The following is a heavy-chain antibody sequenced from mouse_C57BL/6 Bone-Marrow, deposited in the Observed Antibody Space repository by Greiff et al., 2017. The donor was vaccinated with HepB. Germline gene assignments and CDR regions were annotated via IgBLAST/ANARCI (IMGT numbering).Heavy chain of an antibody. D-gene: IGHD3-1*01. CDR2: IYPGDGDT. CDR3: ARSGGKGGFAY. CDR1: GYAFSSSW. Sequence: QVQLQQSGPELVKPGASVKISCKASGYAFSSSWMNWVKQRPVKGLEWIGRIYPGDGDTNYNGKFKGKATLTADKSSSTAYMQLSSLTSEDSAVYFCARSGGKGGFAYWGQGTLVTVSA. V-gene: IGHV1-82*01. J-gene: IGHJ3*01.